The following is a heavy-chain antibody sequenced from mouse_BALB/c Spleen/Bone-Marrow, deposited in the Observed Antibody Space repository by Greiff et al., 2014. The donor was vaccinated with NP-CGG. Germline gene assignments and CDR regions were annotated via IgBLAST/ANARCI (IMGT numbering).Heavy chain of an antibody. V-gene: IGHV1-69*02. J-gene: IGHJ3*01. Sequence: VKLMESGAELVKPGAPAKLSCKASGYTFTDYWMNWVKQRSGRGLEWIGRIDPSDSETHYNQKFKDKATLTVDKSSTTAYIQLSNLTSEDSAVYYCARTAYWGQGTLVTVSA. CDR2: IDPSDSET. CDR1: GYTFTDYW. CDR3: ARTAY.